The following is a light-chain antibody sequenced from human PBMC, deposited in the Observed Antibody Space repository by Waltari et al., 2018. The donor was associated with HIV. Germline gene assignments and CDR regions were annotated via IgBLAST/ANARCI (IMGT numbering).Light chain of an antibody. V-gene: IGLV2-11*01. CDR1: SSDVGDYNS. CDR3: CSYAGTYTYV. Sequence: QSALTQTRSVSGSPGQSVTLSCTGTSSDVGDYNSASRYQQHPGKAPKLMIYDVSKWPSGVPDRFSGSKSGNTASLTISGLQAEDEADYYCCSYAGTYTYVFGTGTKVTVL. J-gene: IGLJ1*01. CDR2: DVS.